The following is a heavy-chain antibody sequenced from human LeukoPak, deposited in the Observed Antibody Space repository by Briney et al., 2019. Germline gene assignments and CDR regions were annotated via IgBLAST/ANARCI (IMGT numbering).Heavy chain of an antibody. CDR1: GFIFSSYW. CDR2: INRDGSGK. V-gene: IGHV3-7*01. D-gene: IGHD6-6*01. Sequence: GGSLRLSCGASGFIFSSYWMSWVRQAPGKGLEWVANINRDGSGKYYVDSVKGRFTISRDNAKNSLYLQMNSLRAEDTALYYCARDLFSIGHTADNWFDPWSQGTLVTASP. J-gene: IGHJ5*02. CDR3: ARDLFSIGHTADNWFDP.